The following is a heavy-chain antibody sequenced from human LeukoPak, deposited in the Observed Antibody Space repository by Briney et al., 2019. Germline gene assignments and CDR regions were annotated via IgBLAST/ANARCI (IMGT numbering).Heavy chain of an antibody. J-gene: IGHJ5*02. Sequence: GGSLRLSCAASGFTFSGSAMHWVRQASGKGLEWVGRIRSKANSYATAYAALVKGRFTISRDDSKNTAYLQMNSLKTEDTAVYYCASLYGSGKRWVDPWGQGTLVTVSS. V-gene: IGHV3-73*01. CDR3: ASLYGSGKRWVDP. D-gene: IGHD3-10*01. CDR2: IRSKANSYAT. CDR1: GFTFSGSA.